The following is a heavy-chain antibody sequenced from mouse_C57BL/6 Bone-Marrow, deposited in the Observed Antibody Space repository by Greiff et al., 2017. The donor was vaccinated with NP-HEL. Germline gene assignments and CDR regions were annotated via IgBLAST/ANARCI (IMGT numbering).Heavy chain of an antibody. V-gene: IGHV1-55*01. CDR1: GYTFTSYW. CDR3: ARPLYYYGSEGFAY. D-gene: IGHD1-1*01. J-gene: IGHJ3*01. Sequence: QVQLQQPGAELVKPGASVKMSCKASGYTFTSYWITWVKQRPGQGLEWIGDIYPGSGSTNYNEKFKSKATLTVDTSSSTAYMQLSSLTSEDSAVYYCARPLYYYGSEGFAYWGQGTLVTVSA. CDR2: IYPGSGST.